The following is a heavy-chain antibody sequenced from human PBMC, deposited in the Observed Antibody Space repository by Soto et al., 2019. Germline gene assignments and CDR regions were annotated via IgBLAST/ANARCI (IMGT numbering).Heavy chain of an antibody. Sequence: ETLFLTCTGTDRSLSRYYRSSIRPYPGKGLEWIGYIYYSGSTNYNPSLNSRVTISVDTSKNHFSLQRSSVTAEDTAVYYCAREWILTCRDYLDYWRQGTLVTVSS. D-gene: IGHD3-9*01. CDR1: DRSLSRYY. CDR2: IYYSGST. V-gene: IGHV4-59*01. CDR3: AREWILTCRDYLDY. J-gene: IGHJ4*02.